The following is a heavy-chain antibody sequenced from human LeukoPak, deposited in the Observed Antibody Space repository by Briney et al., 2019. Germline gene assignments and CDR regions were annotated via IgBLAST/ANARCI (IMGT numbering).Heavy chain of an antibody. D-gene: IGHD3-10*01. J-gene: IGHJ6*02. Sequence: PGRSLRLSCAASGFTFSSYGMHWVRQAPGKGLEWVAVISYDGSNKYYADSVKGRFTISRDNSKNTLYLQMNSLRAEDTAVYYCAKGDYGSGSYYKVYYGMDVWGQGTTVTVSS. CDR2: ISYDGSNK. CDR3: AKGDYGSGSYYKVYYGMDV. V-gene: IGHV3-30*18. CDR1: GFTFSSYG.